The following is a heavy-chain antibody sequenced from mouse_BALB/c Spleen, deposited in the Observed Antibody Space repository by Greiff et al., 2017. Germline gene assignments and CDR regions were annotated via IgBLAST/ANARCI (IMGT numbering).Heavy chain of an antibody. CDR3: ATMITMDY. Sequence: EVQLVESGGDLVKPGGSLKLSCAASGFTFSSYGMSWVRQTPDKRLEWVATISSGGSYTYYPDSVKGRFTISRDNAKNTLYLQMSSLKSEDTAMYYCATMITMDYWGQGTSVTVSS. CDR1: GFTFSSYG. J-gene: IGHJ4*01. V-gene: IGHV5-6*01. D-gene: IGHD2-4*01. CDR2: ISSGGSYT.